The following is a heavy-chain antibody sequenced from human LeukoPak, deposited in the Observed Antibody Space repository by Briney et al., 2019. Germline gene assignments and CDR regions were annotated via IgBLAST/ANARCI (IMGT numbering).Heavy chain of an antibody. CDR2: IYYSGST. CDR1: GGSLSSYY. J-gene: IGHJ6*02. Sequence: SETLSLTCTVSGGSLSSYYWSWIRQPPGKGLEWIGYIYYSGSTNYNPSLKSRVTISVDTSKNQFSLKLSSVTAADTAVYYCARSPRITIFGVVRYGMDVWGQGTTVTVSS. CDR3: ARSPRITIFGVVRYGMDV. V-gene: IGHV4-59*01. D-gene: IGHD3-3*01.